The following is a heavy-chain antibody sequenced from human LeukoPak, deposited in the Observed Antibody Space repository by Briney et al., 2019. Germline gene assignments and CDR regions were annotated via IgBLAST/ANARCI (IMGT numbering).Heavy chain of an antibody. CDR2: ISSSGSTI. Sequence: PGGSLRLSCAASGFTFSDYYMSWIRQAPGKGLEWVSYISSSGSTIYYADSVKGRFTISRDNAKNSLYLQMNSLRAEDTAVYYCARPAHRDEDAFDIWGQGTMVTVSS. CDR1: GFTFSDYY. J-gene: IGHJ3*02. CDR3: ARPAHRDEDAFDI. V-gene: IGHV3-11*04.